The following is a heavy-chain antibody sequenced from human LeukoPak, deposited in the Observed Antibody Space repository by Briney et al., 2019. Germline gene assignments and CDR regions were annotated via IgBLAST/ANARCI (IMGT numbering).Heavy chain of an antibody. CDR1: GYTFTNYH. CDR3: ARSYDSSAYTYFDY. V-gene: IGHV1-46*01. D-gene: IGHD3-22*01. J-gene: IGHJ4*02. CDR2: INPSGGST. Sequence: GASVKVSCKASGYTFTNYHMHWVRQAPGQGLQWMEIINPSGGSTSYAQKFQGRVTLTRDTSTSTVYMELSSLRSEDTAVYYCARSYDSSAYTYFDYWGQGTLVTVSS.